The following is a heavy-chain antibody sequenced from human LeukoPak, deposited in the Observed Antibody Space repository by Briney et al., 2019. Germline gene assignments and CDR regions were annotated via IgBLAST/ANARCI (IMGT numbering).Heavy chain of an antibody. Sequence: GGSLRLSCAASGFTFSSYAMSWVRQAPGKGLGWVSALRGSGGSTYYADYVKGRFTISRDNSKNTLYLQMISLRADDTAVYYCAPAPAATRPPNWFDPWGQGTLVTVSS. V-gene: IGHV3-23*01. CDR3: APAPAATRPPNWFDP. CDR2: LRGSGGST. D-gene: IGHD2-2*01. J-gene: IGHJ5*02. CDR1: GFTFSSYA.